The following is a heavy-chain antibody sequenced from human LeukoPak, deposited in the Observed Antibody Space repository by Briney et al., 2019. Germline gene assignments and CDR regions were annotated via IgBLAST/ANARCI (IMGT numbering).Heavy chain of an antibody. CDR3: SRGLHDYGDSNYYFDQ. CDR2: ISGSGGGT. CDR1: GISLSNYG. J-gene: IGHJ4*02. D-gene: IGHD4-17*01. V-gene: IGHV3-23*01. Sequence: PGGSLRLSCAVSGISLSNYGMSWVRQAPGKGLEWVAGISGSGGGTNYADSVKGRFTISRDNPKNTLYLQMNSLKTEDTALYYCSRGLHDYGDSNYYFDQWGRGTLVIVSS.